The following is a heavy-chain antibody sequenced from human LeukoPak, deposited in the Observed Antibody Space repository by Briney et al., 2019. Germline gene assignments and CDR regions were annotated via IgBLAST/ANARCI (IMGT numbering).Heavy chain of an antibody. D-gene: IGHD3-16*02. CDR1: GGTFSSYA. V-gene: IGHV1-69*04. CDR2: IIPILGIA. CDR3: AAGSGTGCEYVWGSYRYKGTFDY. J-gene: IGHJ4*02. Sequence: SVSLSCAASGGTFSSYAISWVRQAPGQGLEWVGRIIPILGIANYAQKTQGRVTITADQSTCTAYMELSSLRSEDTAMYDCAAGSGTGCEYVWGSYRYKGTFDYWGQGTLVTVSS.